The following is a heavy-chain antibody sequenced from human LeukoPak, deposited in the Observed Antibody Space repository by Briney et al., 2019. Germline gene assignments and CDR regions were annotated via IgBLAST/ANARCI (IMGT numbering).Heavy chain of an antibody. Sequence: SETLSLTCTVPGASISSSSYYWGWIRQPPGKGLEWIGNIYYSGSTYYNPSLKSRVTISVDTSKNQLSLKLSSVTAADTAVYYCARQIVGHYFHYWGQGTLVTVSS. J-gene: IGHJ4*02. CDR2: IYYSGST. D-gene: IGHD1-26*01. V-gene: IGHV4-39*01. CDR3: ARQIVGHYFHY. CDR1: GASISSSSYY.